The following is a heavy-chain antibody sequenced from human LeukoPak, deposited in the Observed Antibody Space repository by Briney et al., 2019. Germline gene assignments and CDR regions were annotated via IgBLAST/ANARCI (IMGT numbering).Heavy chain of an antibody. CDR1: GGYIITSSHY. Sequence: SETLSLTCTVSGGYIITSSHYWGWIRQPPGKGLEWIGSVYYTGVASTNPFFRSRMSISVDTSKNQFSLNLTSVTAAGAAVYYCARERSSSGGHNWFDPWGQGTLVTVSS. CDR2: VYYTGVA. V-gene: IGHV4-39*07. D-gene: IGHD4-23*01. J-gene: IGHJ5*02. CDR3: ARERSSSGGHNWFDP.